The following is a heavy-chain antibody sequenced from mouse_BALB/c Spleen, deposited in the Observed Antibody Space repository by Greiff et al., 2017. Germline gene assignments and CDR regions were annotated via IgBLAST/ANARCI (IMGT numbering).Heavy chain of an antibody. CDR1: GFSLTGYG. Sequence: VQVVESGPGLVAPSQSLSITCTVSGFSLTGYGVNWVRQPPGKGLEWLGMIWGDGSTDYNSALKSRLSISKDNSKSQVFLKMNSLQTDDTARYYCARRYDGGYYYAMDYWGQGTSVTVSS. D-gene: IGHD2-12*01. CDR2: IWGDGST. V-gene: IGHV2-6-7*01. CDR3: ARRYDGGYYYAMDY. J-gene: IGHJ4*01.